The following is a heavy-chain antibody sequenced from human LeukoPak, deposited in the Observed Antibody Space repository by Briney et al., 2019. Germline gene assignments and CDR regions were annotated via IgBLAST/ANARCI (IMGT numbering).Heavy chain of an antibody. CDR1: GGIFSRYA. J-gene: IGHJ4*02. Sequence: ASVKVSCKASGGIFSRYAISWVRQAPGQGLEWMGGFIPIFGTANYAQKFQGRVTITADESTSTAYMELSSLRSEDTAVYYCARGWDHDSDGRPTAYVYWGQGTLVTVSS. CDR3: ARGWDHDSDGRPTAYVY. V-gene: IGHV1-69*13. D-gene: IGHD3-22*01. CDR2: FIPIFGTA.